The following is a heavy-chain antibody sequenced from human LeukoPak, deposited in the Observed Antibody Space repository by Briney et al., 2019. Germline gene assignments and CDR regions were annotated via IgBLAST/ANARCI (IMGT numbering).Heavy chain of an antibody. CDR3: ARDRYSGGYGAYYYYYMDV. V-gene: IGHV3-21*01. CDR1: GFTFSAYN. D-gene: IGHD1-26*01. Sequence: GGSLRLSCTASGFTFSAYNMNWVRRTPGKGLEWVASITTSSSYMFYADSVKDRFTISRDNAENSPYLQMNSLRSEDTAVYYCARDRYSGGYGAYYYYYMDVWGKGTTVTVSS. J-gene: IGHJ6*03. CDR2: ITTSSSYM.